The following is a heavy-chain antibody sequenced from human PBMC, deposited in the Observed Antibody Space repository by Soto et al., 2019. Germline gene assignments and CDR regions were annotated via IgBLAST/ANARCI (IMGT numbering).Heavy chain of an antibody. V-gene: IGHV4-39*02. J-gene: IGHJ4*02. D-gene: IGHD2-8*01. CDR3: AKELFAAAYAATSAFDL. Sequence: SETLSLTCTVSGGSISSSSYYWGWIRQPPGKGLEWIGSIYYSGYDTSYAHSVKGRFTISRDNSENSLYLHMNNLRAEDTGRYFCAKELFAAAYAATSAFDLWGQGTLVTVSS. CDR1: GGSISSSSYY. CDR2: IYYSGYDT.